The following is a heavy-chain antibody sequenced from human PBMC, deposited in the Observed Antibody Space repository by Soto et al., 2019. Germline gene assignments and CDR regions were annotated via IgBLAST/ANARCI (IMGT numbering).Heavy chain of an antibody. Sequence: QVQLVESGGGVVQPGRSLRLSCAASGFTFSSYGMHWVRQAPGKGLEWVAFISYDGINKYYADSVKGRFTISRDNSKNTLYLQMSSLRAEATAVYYCAKDRWVRQLRSYFDYWGQGTLVTVSS. V-gene: IGHV3-30*18. CDR3: AKDRWVRQLRSYFDY. CDR1: GFTFSSYG. D-gene: IGHD4-17*01. CDR2: ISYDGINK. J-gene: IGHJ4*02.